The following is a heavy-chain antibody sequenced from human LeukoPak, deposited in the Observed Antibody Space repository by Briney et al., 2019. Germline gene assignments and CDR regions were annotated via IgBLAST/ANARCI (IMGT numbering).Heavy chain of an antibody. Sequence: GGSLRLSCAASGFTFSTYWMTWVRQAPGKGLEWVANIMQDGSAKYYVDSLRGRFSISRDNVKNSLFLQMNSLSAEDTAVYYCARCPYDSTGYYSVPSHLDYWGQGTLVTVSS. CDR3: ARCPYDSTGYYSVPSHLDY. V-gene: IGHV3-7*01. J-gene: IGHJ4*02. CDR1: GFTFSTYW. CDR2: IMQDGSAK. D-gene: IGHD3-22*01.